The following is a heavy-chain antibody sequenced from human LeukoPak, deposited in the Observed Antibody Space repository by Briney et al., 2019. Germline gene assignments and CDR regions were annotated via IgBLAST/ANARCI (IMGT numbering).Heavy chain of an antibody. V-gene: IGHV3-21*01. CDR1: GFIFSSYS. D-gene: IGHD2/OR15-2a*01. CDR3: ARGYFLGFDY. J-gene: IGHJ4*02. CDR2: ISSSSSYV. Sequence: GGSLRLSCAASGFIFSSYSVNWVRQAPGKGLEWVSSISSSSSYVYYADSVKGRLTISRDNAKNSLYLQMNSLRAEDAAVYYCARGYFLGFDYWGQGTLVTVSS.